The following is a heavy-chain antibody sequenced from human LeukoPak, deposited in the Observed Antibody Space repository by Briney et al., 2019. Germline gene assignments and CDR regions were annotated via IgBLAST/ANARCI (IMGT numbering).Heavy chain of an antibody. D-gene: IGHD3-3*01. CDR3: ALRTYYYYYMDV. Sequence: PSETLSLTCTVSGGSISSSSYYWGWIRQPPGKGLEWIGSIYYSGSTYYNPSLKSRATISVDTSKKQFSLKLSSVTAADTAVYHCALRTYYYYYMDVWGKGTTVTVSS. V-gene: IGHV4-39*01. J-gene: IGHJ6*03. CDR2: IYYSGST. CDR1: GGSISSSSYY.